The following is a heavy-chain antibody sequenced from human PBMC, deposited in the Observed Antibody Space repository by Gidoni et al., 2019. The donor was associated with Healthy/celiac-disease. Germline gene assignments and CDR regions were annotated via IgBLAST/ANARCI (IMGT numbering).Heavy chain of an antibody. D-gene: IGHD6-19*01. Sequence: QVQLQQWGAGLLKSSETLSHTCAVYGGTFSGYYWSWNRQSPGKGLEWIGEINHSGRTNYNTSHKSRVTISVDTSKNQFSLKLSSVTAADTAVYYCASLSGWEDYWGQGTLVTVSS. CDR3: ASLSGWEDY. V-gene: IGHV4-34*01. CDR1: GGTFSGYY. CDR2: INHSGRT. J-gene: IGHJ4*02.